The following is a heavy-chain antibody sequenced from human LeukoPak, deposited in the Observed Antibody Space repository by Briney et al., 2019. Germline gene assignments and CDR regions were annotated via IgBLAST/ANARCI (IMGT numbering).Heavy chain of an antibody. CDR3: VKGYCSSISCFGDY. D-gene: IGHD2-2*01. V-gene: IGHV3-64D*09. CDR2: ISSNGGST. Sequence: GALRLSCAASGFTFSSYAMHWVRQAPGEGPEYVSAISSNGGSTYYADSVKGRFTISRDNSKNTLYLQMSSLRAEDTAGYYCVKGYCSSISCFGDYWGQGTLVTFSS. J-gene: IGHJ4*02. CDR1: GFTFSSYA.